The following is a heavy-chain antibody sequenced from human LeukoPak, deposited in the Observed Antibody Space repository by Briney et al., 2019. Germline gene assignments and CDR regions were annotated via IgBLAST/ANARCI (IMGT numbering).Heavy chain of an antibody. Sequence: GESLKISCRASGYSFSNYWVGWVRQLPGKGLEWMGIIYPSDCDTRYSPSFQGQVAISADMSISTAYLQWSSLKASDTAMYYCARPSNSGYDFWGQGALVTVSS. V-gene: IGHV5-51*01. D-gene: IGHD5-12*01. CDR2: IYPSDCDT. CDR3: ARPSNSGYDF. J-gene: IGHJ4*02. CDR1: GYSFSNYW.